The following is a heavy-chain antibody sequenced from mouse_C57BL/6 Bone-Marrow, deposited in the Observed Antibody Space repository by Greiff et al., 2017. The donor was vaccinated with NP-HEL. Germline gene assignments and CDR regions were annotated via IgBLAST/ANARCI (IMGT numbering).Heavy chain of an antibody. CDR2: IYPGDGDT. Sequence: VKLQESGPELVKPGASVKISCKASGYAFSSSWMNWVKQRPGKGLEWIGRIYPGDGDTNYNGKFKGKATLTADKSSSNAYMQLSSLPSADSAVYFCAGTTVVATRYFDVWGTGTTVTVSS. D-gene: IGHD1-1*01. V-gene: IGHV1-82*01. CDR1: GYAFSSSW. J-gene: IGHJ1*03. CDR3: AGTTVVATRYFDV.